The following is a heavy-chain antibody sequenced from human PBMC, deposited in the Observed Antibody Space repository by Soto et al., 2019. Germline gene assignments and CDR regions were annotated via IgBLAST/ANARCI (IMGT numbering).Heavy chain of an antibody. CDR2: ISYDGSNK. D-gene: IGHD2-21*02. Sequence: QVQLVESGGGVVQPGRSLRLSCAASGFTFSSYAMHWVRQAPGKGLEWVAVISYDGSNKYYADSVKGRFTISRDNSKNTLYLLMNSLRAEDTAVYYCARDGHCGGDCYEYFQHWGQGTLVTVSS. J-gene: IGHJ1*01. V-gene: IGHV3-30-3*01. CDR1: GFTFSSYA. CDR3: ARDGHCGGDCYEYFQH.